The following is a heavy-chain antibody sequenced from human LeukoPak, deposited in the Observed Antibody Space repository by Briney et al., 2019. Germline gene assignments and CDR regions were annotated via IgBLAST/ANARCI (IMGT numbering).Heavy chain of an antibody. Sequence: GGSLRLSCAASRFTFSTYAMSWVRRAPGKGLEWVSGITGSGNTAFYADSVKGRFTISRDNSKNTLYLQMNSLRAEDSAVYYCARASGSFDYWGQGTLVTVSS. CDR2: ITGSGNTA. CDR3: ARASGSFDY. V-gene: IGHV3-23*01. J-gene: IGHJ4*02. D-gene: IGHD1-26*01. CDR1: RFTFSTYA.